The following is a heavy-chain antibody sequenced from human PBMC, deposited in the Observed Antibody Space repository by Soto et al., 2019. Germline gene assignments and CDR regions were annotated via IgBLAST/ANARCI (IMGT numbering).Heavy chain of an antibody. J-gene: IGHJ4*02. CDR1: GYTFTAYY. D-gene: IGHD3-10*01. CDR2: INPNGGGT. V-gene: IGHV1-2*02. Sequence: QVQLVQSGAEMKKPGASVKVSCEASGYTFTAYYIHWVRQAPGQGLEWMGWINPNGGGTKYAQKFQGRVTMTRDTFIKTAYMGLTRLKSDGKAGYYWARTGHPIVQGVRIRVDQWGQGTLGTVSS. CDR3: ARTGHPIVQGVRIRVDQ.